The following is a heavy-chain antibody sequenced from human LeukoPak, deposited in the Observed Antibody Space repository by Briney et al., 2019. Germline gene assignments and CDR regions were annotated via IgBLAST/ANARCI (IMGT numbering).Heavy chain of an antibody. CDR1: GFTFSSYE. D-gene: IGHD6-19*01. CDR2: ISSSGSTI. V-gene: IGHV3-48*03. J-gene: IGHJ4*02. Sequence: PGGSLRLSCAASGFTFSSYEMNWVRQAPGKGLEWVSYISSSGSTIYYADSVKGRFTISRDNAKNSLYLQMNSLRAEDTAVYYCARAGIAVAGNDYWGQGTLVTVSS. CDR3: ARAGIAVAGNDY.